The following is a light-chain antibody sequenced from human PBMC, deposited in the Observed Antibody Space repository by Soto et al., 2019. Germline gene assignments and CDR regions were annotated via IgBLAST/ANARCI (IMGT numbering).Light chain of an antibody. V-gene: IGLV2-14*01. CDR1: SSDVGGYNY. Sequence: QSALTQPASVSGSPGQPITIPSTGTSSDVGGYNYVSWYQQHPGKAPKLMIYEVSNRPSGVSNRFSGSKSGNTASLTISGLQAEDEADYYCSSYTSSSTLVFGGGTKVTVL. CDR2: EVS. CDR3: SSYTSSSTLV. J-gene: IGLJ2*01.